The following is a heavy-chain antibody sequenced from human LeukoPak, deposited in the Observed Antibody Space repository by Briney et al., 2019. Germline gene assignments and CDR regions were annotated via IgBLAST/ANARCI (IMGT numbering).Heavy chain of an antibody. V-gene: IGHV1-18*01. Sequence: GASVKVSCKASGYTFTSYGISWVRQAPGQGLEWMGLISAYNGNTNYAQKLQGRVTMTPDTSTSTAYMELRSLRSDDTAVYYCVVVPASCDYWGQGTLVTVSS. CDR2: ISAYNGNT. D-gene: IGHD2-2*01. CDR3: VVVPASCDY. J-gene: IGHJ4*02. CDR1: GYTFTSYG.